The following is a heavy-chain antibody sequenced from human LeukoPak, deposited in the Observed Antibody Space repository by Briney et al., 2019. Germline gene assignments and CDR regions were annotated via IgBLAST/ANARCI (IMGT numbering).Heavy chain of an antibody. J-gene: IGHJ6*03. CDR3: AREYSSSSGEYYYYYMDV. V-gene: IGHV1-69*05. CDR1: GGTFSSYA. Sequence: GASVKVCCKASGGTFSSYAISWVRQAPGQGLAWMRGIIPIFGTANYAQKFQGRVTITTDESTSTAYMEPSSLRSEDTAVYYCAREYSSSSGEYYYYYMDVWGKGTTVTVSS. CDR2: IIPIFGTA. D-gene: IGHD6-6*01.